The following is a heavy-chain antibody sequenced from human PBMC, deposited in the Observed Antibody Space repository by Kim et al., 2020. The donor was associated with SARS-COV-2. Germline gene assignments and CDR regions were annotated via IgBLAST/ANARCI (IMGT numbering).Heavy chain of an antibody. D-gene: IGHD3-9*01. J-gene: IGHJ4*02. CDR1: GFTFSSYS. Sequence: GGSLRLSCAASGFTFSSYSMNWVRQAPGKGLEWVASISSSSSYIYYADSVKGRFTISRDNAKNSLYLQMNSLRAEDTAVYYCARESAPGWSYYDILTGYYPFDYWGQGTLVTVSS. V-gene: IGHV3-21*01. CDR2: ISSSSSYI. CDR3: ARESAPGWSYYDILTGYYPFDY.